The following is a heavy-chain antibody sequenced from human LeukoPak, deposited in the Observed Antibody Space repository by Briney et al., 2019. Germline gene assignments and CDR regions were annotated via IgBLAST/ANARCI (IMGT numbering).Heavy chain of an antibody. V-gene: IGHV1-24*01. CDR1: GYTLTELS. CDR3: ARSAGITGIPQSFDI. J-gene: IGHJ3*02. CDR2: FDPEDGET. Sequence: ASVKVSCKVSGYTLTELSMHWVRQAPGKGLEWMGGFDPEDGETIYAQKFQGRVTMTEDTSTDTAYMELSSLRSEDTAVYYCARSAGITGIPQSFDIWGQGTMVTVSS. D-gene: IGHD3-3*01.